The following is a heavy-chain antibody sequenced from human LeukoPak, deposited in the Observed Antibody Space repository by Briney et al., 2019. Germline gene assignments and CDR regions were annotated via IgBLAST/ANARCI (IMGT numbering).Heavy chain of an antibody. D-gene: IGHD2-15*01. CDR2: IYSGGST. CDR1: GFAVSSNY. Sequence: GGSLRLSCAVSGFAVSSNYMSWVRQTPGKGLEWVSLIYSGGSTYYADSVKGRFTISRDNSKNTLYLQMNSLRAEDTAVYYCARAICSGGKCYFDYWGQGTLVTVSS. V-gene: IGHV3-53*01. J-gene: IGHJ4*02. CDR3: ARAICSGGKCYFDY.